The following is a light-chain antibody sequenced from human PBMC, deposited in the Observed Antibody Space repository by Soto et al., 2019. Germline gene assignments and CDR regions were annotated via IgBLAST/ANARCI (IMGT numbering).Light chain of an antibody. Sequence: EIVLTQSPGTLSLSPGERATLSCRASQSLSSNYLAWYQQKPGQAPRLLIYGASSRATGIPDRFSGRGSGTDFTLTISRLEPEDFVVYYCQQYGSFPYTFGQGTKLEIK. V-gene: IGKV3-20*01. CDR1: QSLSSNY. J-gene: IGKJ2*01. CDR3: QQYGSFPYT. CDR2: GAS.